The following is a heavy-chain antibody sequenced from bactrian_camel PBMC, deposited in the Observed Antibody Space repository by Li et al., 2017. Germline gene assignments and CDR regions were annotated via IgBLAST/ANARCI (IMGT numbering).Heavy chain of an antibody. J-gene: IGHJ4*01. CDR1: GYTYNRNC. V-gene: IGHV3S1*01. D-gene: IGHD3*01. CDR2: IATGSGNT. CDR3: AAHLSTRLTWSLRLLPQSYEW. Sequence: VQLVESGGGSVQAGGSLRLSCAASGYTYNRNCMAWFRQAPGKEREGVARIATGSGNTYYADSVKGRFTISQDNAKNTLYLQMNSLKPEDTAIYYCAAHLSTRLTWSLRLLPQSYEWWGQGTQVTVSS.